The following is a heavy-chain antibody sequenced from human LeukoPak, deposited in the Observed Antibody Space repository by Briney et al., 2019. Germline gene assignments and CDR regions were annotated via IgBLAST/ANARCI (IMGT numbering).Heavy chain of an antibody. CDR3: ARVGYSYGYLDY. CDR1: GGTFSSYA. Sequence: ASVKVSCKASGGTFSSYAISWVRQAPGQGLEWMGRIIPIFGTANYAQKFQGRVTITTDESTSTAYMELSSLRSEDTAVYYCARVGYSYGYLDYWGQGPLVTVS. V-gene: IGHV1-69*05. CDR2: IIPIFGTA. J-gene: IGHJ4*02. D-gene: IGHD5-18*01.